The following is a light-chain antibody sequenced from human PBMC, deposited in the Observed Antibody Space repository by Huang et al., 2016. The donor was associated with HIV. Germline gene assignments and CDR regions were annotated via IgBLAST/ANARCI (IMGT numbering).Light chain of an antibody. CDR1: QDISNY. Sequence: DIQMTQSPSSLSASVGDRVTSNCQASQDISNYLSWYQQRPGKDPKLLIYDASNLETGVPSRFSASGSVTDFTFTINSLQPEDIATYYCQQYDSLPVTFGQGTRLEIK. CDR3: QQYDSLPVT. CDR2: DAS. V-gene: IGKV1-33*01. J-gene: IGKJ5*01.